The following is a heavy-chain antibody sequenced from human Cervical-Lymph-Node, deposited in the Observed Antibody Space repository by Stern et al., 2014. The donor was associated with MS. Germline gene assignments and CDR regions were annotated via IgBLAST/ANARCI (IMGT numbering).Heavy chain of an antibody. CDR3: ARVLSLATSDS. V-gene: IGHV1-46*01. CDR1: GYTFTTYY. Sequence: VQLVQSGAEIRKPGASVKISCEASGYTFTTYYMQWVRQAPGQGLEWVALFNPSGGKTTYAQRFQGRVTVTGDTSTSTVYMELTGLRSEDTAVYYCARVLSLATSDSWGQGTLVIVSS. CDR2: FNPSGGKT. J-gene: IGHJ4*02. D-gene: IGHD1-1*01.